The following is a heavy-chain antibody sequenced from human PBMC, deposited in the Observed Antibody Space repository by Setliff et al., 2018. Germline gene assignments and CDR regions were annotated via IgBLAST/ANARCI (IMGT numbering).Heavy chain of an antibody. CDR3: AHIAGGGNSPRHDY. J-gene: IGHJ4*02. Sequence: SGPTLVNPPPPLTLTCTFSGFSLSTSLVGVGWIRQPPGKALEWLALIYWNDEKRYSPSLKSRLTITKDTSKNQVVLTMTNMDPVDTATYYCAHIAGGGNSPRHDYWGQGTLVTVSS. D-gene: IGHD2-21*01. V-gene: IGHV2-5*01. CDR1: GFSLSTSLVG. CDR2: IYWNDEK.